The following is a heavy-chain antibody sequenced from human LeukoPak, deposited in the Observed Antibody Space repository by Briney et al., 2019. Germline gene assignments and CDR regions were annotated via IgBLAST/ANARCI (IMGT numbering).Heavy chain of an antibody. V-gene: IGHV3-30*04. CDR3: ARDLLSSGYYGVMDV. D-gene: IGHD3-22*01. J-gene: IGHJ6*02. CDR2: ISYDGSNK. Sequence: GGSLRLSCAASGFTFSSYAMSWVRQAPGKGLEWVAVISYDGSNKYYADSVKGRFTISRDNSKNTLYLQMNSLRAEDTAVYYCARDLLSSGYYGVMDVWGQGTTVTVSS. CDR1: GFTFSSYA.